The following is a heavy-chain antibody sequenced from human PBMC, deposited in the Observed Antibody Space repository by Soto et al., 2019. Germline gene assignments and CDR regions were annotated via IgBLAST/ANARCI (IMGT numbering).Heavy chain of an antibody. CDR1: GGSISTSNW. CDR3: ARTSTRGTRFDY. CDR2: VYHSGST. D-gene: IGHD1-1*01. V-gene: IGHV4-4*02. J-gene: IGHJ4*02. Sequence: SETLSLTCAVSGGSISTSNWWSWVRQPPGKGLEWIGEVYHSGSTNYNPSFKSRVAMSVDKSKNQFSLKLNSVTAADTALYYCARTSTRGTRFDYWGQGSLVTVSS.